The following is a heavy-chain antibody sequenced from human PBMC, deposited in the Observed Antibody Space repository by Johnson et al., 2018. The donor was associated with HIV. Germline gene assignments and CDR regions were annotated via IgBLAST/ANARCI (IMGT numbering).Heavy chain of an antibody. CDR3: AKGGCGGDCYSPYLFDI. CDR2: IGTAGDT. Sequence: VQLVESGGGLVQPGGSLRLACAASGFTFSSYDMHWVRQATGKGLEWVSAIGTAGDTYYADSVKGRFTISRDNSKNTLFLQMNSLRAEDTAVYYCAKGGCGGDCYSPYLFDIWGQGTMVTVSS. D-gene: IGHD2-21*01. J-gene: IGHJ3*02. CDR1: GFTFSSYD. V-gene: IGHV3-13*01.